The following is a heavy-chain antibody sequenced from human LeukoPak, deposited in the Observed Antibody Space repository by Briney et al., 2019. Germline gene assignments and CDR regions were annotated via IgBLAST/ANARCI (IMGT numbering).Heavy chain of an antibody. CDR2: IYSTGST. Sequence: SETLSLTCTVSGGFISSYYWSWIRQPAGKGLEWIGRIYSTGSTNYNPSLKSRVTMSVDTSKNQFSLRLRSVTAADTAVYHCARQIASAGTAGFDFWGQGALVTVSS. CDR1: GGFISSYY. CDR3: ARQIASAGTAGFDF. D-gene: IGHD6-13*01. V-gene: IGHV4-4*07. J-gene: IGHJ4*02.